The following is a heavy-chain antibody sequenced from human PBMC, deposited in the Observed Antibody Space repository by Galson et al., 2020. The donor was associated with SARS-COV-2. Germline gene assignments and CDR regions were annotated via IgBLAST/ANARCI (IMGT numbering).Heavy chain of an antibody. CDR1: GGTFSSYA. D-gene: IGHD4-17*01. J-gene: IGHJ4*02. V-gene: IGHV1-69*13. CDR2: IIPIFGTA. CDR3: ARVRDYGGNLYYFDY. Sequence: SVKVSCKASGGTFSSYAISWVRQAPGQGLEWMGGIIPIFGTANYAQKFQGRVTITADESTSTAYMELSSLRSEDTAVYYCARVRDYGGNLYYFDYWGQGTLVTVSS.